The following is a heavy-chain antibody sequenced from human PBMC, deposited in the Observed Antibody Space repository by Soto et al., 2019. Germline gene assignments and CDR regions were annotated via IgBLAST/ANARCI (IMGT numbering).Heavy chain of an antibody. D-gene: IGHD2-21*01. CDR1: GFTFSDYY. J-gene: IGHJ6*02. Sequence: QVQLVESGGGLVKPGGSLRLSCAASGFTFSDYYMSWIRQAPGKGLEWVSYISSSSSYTNYADSVKGRFTISRDNVXNSLYLQMNSLRAEDTAVYYCARVLPKLRPYGMDVWGQGTTVTVSS. V-gene: IGHV3-11*05. CDR2: ISSSSSYT. CDR3: ARVLPKLRPYGMDV.